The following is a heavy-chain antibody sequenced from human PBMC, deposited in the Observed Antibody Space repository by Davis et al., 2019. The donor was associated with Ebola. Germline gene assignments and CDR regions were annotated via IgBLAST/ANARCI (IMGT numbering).Heavy chain of an antibody. J-gene: IGHJ4*02. CDR3: ARGRARVDY. CDR2: IYYSGST. D-gene: IGHD6-6*01. CDR1: GGSINSYS. Sequence: PSETLSLTCTVSGGSINSYSWSWFRQPPGKGLEWIGNIYYSGSTNYNPSLKSRVTMSVDTSKNQFSLKLSSVTAADTAVYYCARGRARVDYWGQGTLVTVSS. V-gene: IGHV4-59*01.